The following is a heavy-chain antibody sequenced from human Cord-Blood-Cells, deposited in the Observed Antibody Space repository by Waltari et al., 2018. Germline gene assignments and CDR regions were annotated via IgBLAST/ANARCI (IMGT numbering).Heavy chain of an antibody. CDR3: ARDLVGEMGSAFDI. CDR2: INPKSGGT. V-gene: IGHV1-2*02. Sequence: QVQLVQSGAEVKKPGASVKVSCKASGYTFTGYYMHWVRQAPGQGLEWMRWINPKSGGTNYAQKFQGRVTMTRDTSISTAYMELSRLISDDTAVYYCARDLVGEMGSAFDIWGQGTMVTVSS. CDR1: GYTFTGYY. D-gene: IGHD3-10*01. J-gene: IGHJ3*02.